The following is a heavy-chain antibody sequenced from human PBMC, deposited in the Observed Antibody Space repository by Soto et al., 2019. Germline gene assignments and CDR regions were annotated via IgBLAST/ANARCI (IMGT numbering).Heavy chain of an antibody. CDR1: GGSISSGDYY. D-gene: IGHD6-13*01. CDR2: IYYSGST. V-gene: IGHV4-30-4*01. CDR3: ARSIAAAGTYADAFDI. J-gene: IGHJ3*02. Sequence: QVQLQESGPGLVKPSQTLSLTCTVSGGSISSGDYYWSWIRQPPGKGLEWIGYIYYSGSTYYNPSLKSRVTISVDTSKNQFSLKLSSVTAADTAVYYCARSIAAAGTYADAFDIWGQGTMVTVSS.